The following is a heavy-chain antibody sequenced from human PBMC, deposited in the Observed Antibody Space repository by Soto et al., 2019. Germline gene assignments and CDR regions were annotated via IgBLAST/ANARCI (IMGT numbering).Heavy chain of an antibody. Sequence: GASVKVSCKASGYTFTSYGDRWVRQDPGQGLEWMGWISAYNGNTNYAQKLQGRVTMTTDTSTSTAYMELRSLRSDDTAVYYCARGLWVGASTLKWFDPWVQGTLVSVSS. CDR1: GYTFTSYG. CDR3: ARGLWVGASTLKWFDP. D-gene: IGHD1-26*01. CDR2: ISAYNGNT. J-gene: IGHJ5*02. V-gene: IGHV1-18*01.